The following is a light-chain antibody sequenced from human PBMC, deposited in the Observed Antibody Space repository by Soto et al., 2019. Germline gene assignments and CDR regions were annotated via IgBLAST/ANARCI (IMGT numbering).Light chain of an antibody. CDR2: EVS. Sequence: QSALTQPASVYGSPGQSITISCTGTRSDVGGYNYVSWFQQHPGKAPKLMIFEVSNRPSGVSNRFSGSKSGNMASLTISGLQAEDEADYYCSSYTSSTTVIFGGGTQLTVL. J-gene: IGLJ7*01. CDR3: SSYTSSTTVI. V-gene: IGLV2-14*01. CDR1: RSDVGGYNY.